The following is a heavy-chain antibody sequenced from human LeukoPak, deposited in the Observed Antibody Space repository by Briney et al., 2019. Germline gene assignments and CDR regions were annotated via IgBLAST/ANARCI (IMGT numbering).Heavy chain of an antibody. CDR1: GGTFSSYA. CDR3: ATGWFGELLPY. J-gene: IGHJ4*02. D-gene: IGHD3-10*01. Sequence: ASVKVSCKASGGTFSSYAISWVRQAPGRGLEWMGGFDPEDGETIYAQKFQGRVTMTEDTSTDTAYMELSSLRSEDTAVYYCATGWFGELLPYWGQGTLVTVSS. V-gene: IGHV1-24*01. CDR2: FDPEDGET.